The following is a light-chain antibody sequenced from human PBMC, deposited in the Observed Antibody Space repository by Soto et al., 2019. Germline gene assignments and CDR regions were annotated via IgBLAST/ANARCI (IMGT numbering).Light chain of an antibody. Sequence: QAALTQPASVSGSPGQSITISCTGSANYIESYNLISWYQQHPGKAPKLIIYEDTQRPSGVSHRFSASESGNTASLTISGLQAGDEADYYCCSYVGDTTLVFGGGTKLTVL. J-gene: IGLJ2*01. V-gene: IGLV2-23*01. CDR3: CSYVGDTTLV. CDR1: ANYIESYNL. CDR2: EDT.